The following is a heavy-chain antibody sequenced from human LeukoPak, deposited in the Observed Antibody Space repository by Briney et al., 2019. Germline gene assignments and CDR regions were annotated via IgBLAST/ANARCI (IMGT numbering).Heavy chain of an antibody. CDR1: GFTFSSYG. D-gene: IGHD4-17*01. CDR3: VMTTANYYYGMDV. Sequence: GSLRLSCAASGFTFSSYGMHWVRQAPGKGLEWVAVIWYDGSNKYYADSVKGRFTISRDNSKSTLYLQMNSLRAEDTAVYYCVMTTANYYYGMDVWGQGTTVTVSS. V-gene: IGHV3-33*01. CDR2: IWYDGSNK. J-gene: IGHJ6*02.